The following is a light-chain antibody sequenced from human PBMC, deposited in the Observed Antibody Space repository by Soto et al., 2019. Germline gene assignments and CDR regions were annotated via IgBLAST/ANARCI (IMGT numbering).Light chain of an antibody. V-gene: IGLV6-57*01. CDR2: ENN. CDR3: QSYDGTNGV. J-gene: IGLJ3*02. CDR1: SGSIASNY. Sequence: NFMLTQPHSVSASPGKTVTISCTRSSGSIASNYVQWYQQRPGSSPTTVIYENNQRPSGVPDRFSGSIDSSSNSASLTISGLKTEDEADYYCQSYDGTNGVFGGGTKLTVL.